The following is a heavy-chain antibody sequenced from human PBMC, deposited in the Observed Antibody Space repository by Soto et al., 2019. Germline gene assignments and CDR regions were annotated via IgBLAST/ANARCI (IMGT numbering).Heavy chain of an antibody. CDR3: ARQPLGATTVTSVINWFDP. D-gene: IGHD4-17*01. V-gene: IGHV4-39*01. Sequence: QLQLQESGPGLVKPSETLSLTCTVSGGSISSSSSYWGWIRQPPGKGLEWIGYIYYSGSTNYNPSPKGRVAISLDTYKSPFSPTLNSVTAADTAVYYCARQPLGATTVTSVINWFDPWGQGALVTVSS. J-gene: IGHJ5*02. CDR1: GGSISSSSSY. CDR2: IYYSGST.